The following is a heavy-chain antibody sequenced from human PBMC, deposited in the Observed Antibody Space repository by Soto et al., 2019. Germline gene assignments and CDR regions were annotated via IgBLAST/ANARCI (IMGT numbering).Heavy chain of an antibody. V-gene: IGHV1-18*01. D-gene: IGHD6-25*01. CDR3: AGGGIAAAGMGYYSGRDV. J-gene: IGHJ6*04. Sequence: ASVKVSCKASGYTFSNYGINWVRQAPGQGLEWMGWISAYNGNTNYAQKLQGRVTMTTDTSTTTAYMELRSLRSDDTAVYYCAGGGIAAAGMGYYSGRDVGGKGTTVTVPS. CDR2: ISAYNGNT. CDR1: GYTFSNYG.